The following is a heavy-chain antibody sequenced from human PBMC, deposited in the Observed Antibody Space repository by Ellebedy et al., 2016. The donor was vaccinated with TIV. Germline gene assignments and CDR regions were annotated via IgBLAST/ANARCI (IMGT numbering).Heavy chain of an antibody. V-gene: IGHV1-46*01. J-gene: IGHJ4*02. CDR3: ARVGRGGYRFDY. CDR2: INPSGGST. CDR1: GGTFSSYT. D-gene: IGHD5-12*01. Sequence: ASVKVSCXASGGTFSSYTISWVRQAPGQGLEWMGVINPSGGSTRHAQKFQGRVTMTSDTSTDTVYMDLSSLTSEDTAVYYCARVGRGGYRFDYWGQGALVTVSS.